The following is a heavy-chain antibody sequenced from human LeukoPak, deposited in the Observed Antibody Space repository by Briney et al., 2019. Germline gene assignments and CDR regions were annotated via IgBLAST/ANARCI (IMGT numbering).Heavy chain of an antibody. CDR1: GYTFTGYY. J-gene: IGHJ4*02. D-gene: IGHD3-10*01. CDR3: ARSYGSGSYYNPHDY. V-gene: IGHV1-2*02. Sequence: ASVKVSCKASGYTFTGYYMHWVRQAPGQGLEWMGWINPNSGGTNYAQKFQGRVTMTRDTSISTAYMELSRLRSDDTAVYYCARSYGSGSYYNPHDYWGRGTLVTVSS. CDR2: INPNSGGT.